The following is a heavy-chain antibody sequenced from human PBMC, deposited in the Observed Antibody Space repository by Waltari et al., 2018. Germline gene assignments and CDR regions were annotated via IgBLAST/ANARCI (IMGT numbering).Heavy chain of an antibody. Sequence: EVQLVESGGGLVQPGGSLRLSCAASCITFSMSWMSWVRQAPGKGLEWVANIKQDGSEKYYVDSVKGRFTISRDNAKNSLYLQMNSLRAEDTAVYYCARDSHYGDYAYWGQGTLVTVSS. CDR1: CITFSMSW. CDR2: IKQDGSEK. D-gene: IGHD4-17*01. V-gene: IGHV3-7*01. J-gene: IGHJ4*02. CDR3: ARDSHYGDYAY.